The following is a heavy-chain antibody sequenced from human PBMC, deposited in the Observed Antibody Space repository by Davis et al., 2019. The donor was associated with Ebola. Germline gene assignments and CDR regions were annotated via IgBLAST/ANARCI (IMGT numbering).Heavy chain of an antibody. CDR3: ASGFGNYLNY. Sequence: GESLKISCAASGFTFSSYAMSWVRQAPGKGLEWVSGISGSGGSTYYADSVKGRFTISRDNSKNMLYLQMNSLRAEDTAVYFCASGFGNYLNYWGQGTLVTVSS. CDR1: GFTFSSYA. CDR2: ISGSGGST. J-gene: IGHJ4*02. V-gene: IGHV3-23*01. D-gene: IGHD3-10*01.